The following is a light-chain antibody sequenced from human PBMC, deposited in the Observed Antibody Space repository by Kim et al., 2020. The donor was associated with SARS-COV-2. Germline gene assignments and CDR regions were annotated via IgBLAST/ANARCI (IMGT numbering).Light chain of an antibody. CDR2: QAS. V-gene: IGKV1-5*03. CDR1: QDIRNW. Sequence: SAGDRVTITCRASQDIRNWLAWFQQKPGKAPKLLIYQASTLESGVPLRFSGSGSGTEFTLTISSLQTDDFATYYCQQYYDYSPYTFGQGTKLEI. J-gene: IGKJ2*01. CDR3: QQYYDYSPYT.